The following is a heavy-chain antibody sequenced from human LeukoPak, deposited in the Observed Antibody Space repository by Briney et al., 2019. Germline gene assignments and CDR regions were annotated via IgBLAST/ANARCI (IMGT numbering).Heavy chain of an antibody. CDR2: MNPNSGNT. CDR3: ARRFYDYVWGSYRYDYYYGMDV. V-gene: IGHV1-8*01. CDR1: GYTFTSYD. D-gene: IGHD3-16*02. J-gene: IGHJ6*02. Sequence: ASVKVSCKASGYTFTSYDINWVRQATGQGLEWMGWMNPNSGNTGYAQKFQGRVTMTRNTSISTAYMELSSLRSEDTAVYYRARRFYDYVWGSYRYDYYYGMDVWGQGTTVTVSS.